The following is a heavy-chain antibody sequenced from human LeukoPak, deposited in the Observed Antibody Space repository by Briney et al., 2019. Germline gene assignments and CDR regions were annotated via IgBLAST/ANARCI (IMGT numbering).Heavy chain of an antibody. CDR3: TRPNYYYYYMDV. CDR1: GGSISSSSYY. V-gene: IGHV4-39*01. CDR2: IYYSGST. Sequence: SETLSLTCTVPGGSISSSSYYWGWIRQPPGKGLEWIGSIYYSGSTYYNPSLKSRVTISVDTSKNQFSLKLSSVTAADTAVYYCTRPNYYYYYMDVWGKGTTVTVSS. J-gene: IGHJ6*03.